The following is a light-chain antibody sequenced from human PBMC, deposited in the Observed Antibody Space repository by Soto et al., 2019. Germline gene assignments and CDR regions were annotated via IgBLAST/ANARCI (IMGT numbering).Light chain of an antibody. J-gene: IGKJ1*01. V-gene: IGKV3-20*01. CDR3: QQYGSSGT. CDR2: GAS. CDR1: QSVSSSY. Sequence: EIVLTQSPGTLSLSLGERATLSCRASQSVSSSYLAWYQQKPGQAPRLLIYGASSRATGIPDRFSGSGSGTDFTLTISRLEPEDSAVYYCQQYGSSGTFGQGTKVDIK.